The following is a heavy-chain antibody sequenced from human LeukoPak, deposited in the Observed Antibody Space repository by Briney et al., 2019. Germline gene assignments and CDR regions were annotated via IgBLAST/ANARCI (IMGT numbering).Heavy chain of an antibody. V-gene: IGHV4-34*01. Sequence: SETLSLTCAVYGGSFGGYYWSWIRQPPGKGLEWIGEINHSGSTNYNPSLKSRVTISVDTSKNQFSLKLSSVTAADTAVYYCARGPQYYYDSSGEGPNAFDIWGQGTMVTVSS. CDR2: INHSGST. J-gene: IGHJ3*02. D-gene: IGHD3-22*01. CDR1: GGSFGGYY. CDR3: ARGPQYYYDSSGEGPNAFDI.